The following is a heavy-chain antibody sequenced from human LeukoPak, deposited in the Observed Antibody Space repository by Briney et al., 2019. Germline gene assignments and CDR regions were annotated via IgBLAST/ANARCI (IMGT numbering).Heavy chain of an antibody. CDR2: IAGYNGNT. J-gene: IGHJ5*02. V-gene: IGHV1-18*01. D-gene: IGHD5-18*01. Sequence: ASVKVSCKASRYTFARSGINWVRQAPGQGLEWLGWIAGYNGNTDYAQKVQDRVTMTTDTSTNTAYMELRSLTSDDTAIYYCARDQSGNSYGYGKWFDPWGQGTLVIVAS. CDR1: RYTFARSG. CDR3: ARDQSGNSYGYGKWFDP.